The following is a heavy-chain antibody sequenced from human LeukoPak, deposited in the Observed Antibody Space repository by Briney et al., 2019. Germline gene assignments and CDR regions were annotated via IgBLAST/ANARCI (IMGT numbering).Heavy chain of an antibody. V-gene: IGHV4-59*08. CDR1: GGSISSYY. CDR2: VYSIAST. J-gene: IGHJ6*02. D-gene: IGHD2-2*01. Sequence: PSETLSLTCTVPGGSISSYYWSWIRQPPGKGLEWVGYVYSIASTRYNPSLKSRVTISIDTSKYQFSLKLSSVTAADTAVYYCARGVCTSTSCYAGDYGLDVWGQGTTVTVS. CDR3: ARGVCTSTSCYAGDYGLDV.